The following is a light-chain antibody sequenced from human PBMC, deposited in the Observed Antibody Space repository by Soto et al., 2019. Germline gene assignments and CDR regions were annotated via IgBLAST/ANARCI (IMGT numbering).Light chain of an antibody. CDR2: ETS. V-gene: IGLV2-14*02. Sequence: QSALTQPASVSGSPGQSVTISCTGTSSDFGNYKFVSWYQRHPGTVPKVIIYETSKRPSGVSDRFSGSKSGNTASLTISGLQAEDEADYHCSSYTSISSLDVVFGGGTKLTVL. CDR1: SSDFGNYKF. J-gene: IGLJ2*01. CDR3: SSYTSISSLDVV.